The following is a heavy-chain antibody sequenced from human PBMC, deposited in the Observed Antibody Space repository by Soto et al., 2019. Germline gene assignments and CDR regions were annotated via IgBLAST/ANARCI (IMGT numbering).Heavy chain of an antibody. J-gene: IGHJ6*02. V-gene: IGHV3-23*01. CDR3: AKDFSPDFWSGYSPIYYYYGMDV. CDR1: GFTFSSYA. Sequence: GGSLRLSCAASGFTFSSYAMSWVRQAPGKGLEWVSAISGSGGSTYYADSVKGRFTISRDNSKNTLYLQMNSLRAEDTAVYYCAKDFSPDFWSGYSPIYYYYGMDVWGQGTMVTVSS. D-gene: IGHD3-3*01. CDR2: ISGSGGST.